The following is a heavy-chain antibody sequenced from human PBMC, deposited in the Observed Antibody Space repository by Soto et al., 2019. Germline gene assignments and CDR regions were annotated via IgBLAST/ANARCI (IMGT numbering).Heavy chain of an antibody. Sequence: PVGSLRLSCAASGFTFSSYWMHWVRQAPGKGLVWVSRINSDGSSTSYADSVKGRFTISRDNAKNTLYLQMNSLRAEDTAVYYCARGMTYYDILTGYYKMGAFDIWGQGTMVTVS. D-gene: IGHD3-9*01. CDR1: GFTFSSYW. V-gene: IGHV3-74*01. CDR3: ARGMTYYDILTGYYKMGAFDI. CDR2: INSDGSST. J-gene: IGHJ3*02.